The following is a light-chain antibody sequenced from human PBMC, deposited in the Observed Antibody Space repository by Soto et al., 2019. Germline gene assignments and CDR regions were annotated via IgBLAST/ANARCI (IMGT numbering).Light chain of an antibody. V-gene: IGLV2-14*01. CDR3: SSYTSISTYV. J-gene: IGLJ1*01. CDR2: DVT. CDR1: SSDVGGYNF. Sequence: QSVLTQTASVSGSPGQSITISCTGTSSDVGGYNFVSWYQQHPDKAPKLMIYDVTNRPSGVSNRFSGSKSGNTASLTISGLQAEDEADYYCSSYTSISTYVFGTGTKLTVL.